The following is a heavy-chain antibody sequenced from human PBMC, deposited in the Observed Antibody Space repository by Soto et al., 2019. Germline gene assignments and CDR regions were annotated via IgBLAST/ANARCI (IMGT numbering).Heavy chain of an antibody. CDR1: GFTVSAYG. J-gene: IGHJ4*02. CDR2: ISRAGRTT. CDR3: TGEVASGY. Sequence: QVQLEESGGGVVQPRRSLRLSCAVSGFTVSAYGMHWVRQAPGKGLEWVAVISRAGRTTFYADSVEGRFTISKDKSRNPLSLEMNSLRDDDMAVYYCTGEVASGYWGQGTLVTVSS. V-gene: IGHV3-30*03. D-gene: IGHD2-8*02.